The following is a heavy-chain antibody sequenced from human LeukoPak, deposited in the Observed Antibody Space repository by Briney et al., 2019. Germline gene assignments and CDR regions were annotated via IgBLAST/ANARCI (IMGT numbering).Heavy chain of an antibody. CDR2: ISGSGGST. CDR1: GFTFSSYA. D-gene: IGHD6-13*01. V-gene: IGHV3-23*01. CDR3: AKDNSGYSGSWSCDY. J-gene: IGHJ4*02. Sequence: GGSLRLSCAASGFTFSSYAMSWVRQAPGKGLEWVSAISGSGGSTYYADSVKGRFTISRDNSKNTLYLQMNSLRAEDTAVYYCAKDNSGYSGSWSCDYWGQGTLVTVSS.